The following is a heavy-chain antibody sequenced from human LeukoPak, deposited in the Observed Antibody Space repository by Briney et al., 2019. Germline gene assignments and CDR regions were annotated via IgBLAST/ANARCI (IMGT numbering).Heavy chain of an antibody. D-gene: IGHD3-22*01. Sequence: PSETLSLTCTVSGGSISSYYWSWIRQPPGKGLEWIGYIYYSGSTNYNPSLKSRVTISVDTSKNQFSLKLSSVTAADTAVYYCARVRGDYYDSSGFYFDYWGQGTLVTVSS. CDR3: ARVRGDYYDSSGFYFDY. CDR1: GGSISSYY. V-gene: IGHV4-59*01. CDR2: IYYSGST. J-gene: IGHJ4*02.